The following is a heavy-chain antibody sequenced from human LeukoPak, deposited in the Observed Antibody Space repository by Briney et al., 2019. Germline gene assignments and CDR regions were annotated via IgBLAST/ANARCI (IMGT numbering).Heavy chain of an antibody. Sequence: ASVKVSCKASGYTFTSYGISWVRQAPGQGLEWMGWISAYNGNTNYAQKLQGRVTMTTDTSTSTAYMELRSLRSDDTAVYYCAKDLRSMTTVTTGLDYWGQGTLVTVSS. CDR1: GYTFTSYG. V-gene: IGHV1-18*01. J-gene: IGHJ4*02. CDR3: AKDLRSMTTVTTGLDY. CDR2: ISAYNGNT. D-gene: IGHD4-17*01.